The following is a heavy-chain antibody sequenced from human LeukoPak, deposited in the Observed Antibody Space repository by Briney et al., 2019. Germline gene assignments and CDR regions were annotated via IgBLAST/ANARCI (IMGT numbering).Heavy chain of an antibody. D-gene: IGHD3-22*01. CDR3: AKSSYYDSSGFYREYYFDY. Sequence: GGSLRLSCVASGFSFSNFGMTWVRQAPGRGLEWVSSISGTGGSTHYADSVKGRFTISRDNSKNTLYLQTNSLRAGDTAVYYCAKSSYYDSSGFYREYYFDYWGQGTLVPVSS. J-gene: IGHJ4*02. V-gene: IGHV3-23*01. CDR2: ISGTGGST. CDR1: GFSFSNFG.